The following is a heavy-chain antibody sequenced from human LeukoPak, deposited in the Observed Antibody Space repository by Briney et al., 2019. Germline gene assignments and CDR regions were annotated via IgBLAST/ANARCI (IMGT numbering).Heavy chain of an antibody. D-gene: IGHD3-22*01. J-gene: IGHJ4*02. CDR1: GFTLSNYN. Sequence: PGGSLRLSCAASGFTLSNYNMNWVRQAPGKGLEWVSAISGSGGSTYFADSVKGRFTISRDNSKNTLYLQMNSLRAEDTAVYYCAKTGSGYYYFDYWGQGTLVTVSS. V-gene: IGHV3-23*01. CDR2: ISGSGGST. CDR3: AKTGSGYYYFDY.